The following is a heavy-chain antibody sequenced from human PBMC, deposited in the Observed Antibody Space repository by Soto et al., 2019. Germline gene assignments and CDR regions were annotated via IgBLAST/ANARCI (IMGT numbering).Heavy chain of an antibody. CDR3: AHIVLRTVFGLVTTTAIYFDF. CDR2: IYWDDDK. Sequence: QITLNESGPTVVRPTETLTLTCRFSGFSLTTSGVGVGWIRQSPGKAPEWLALIYWDDDKRYSASLKSMLTITKDTSKNQVVLTVSDLDPTDTATYYCAHIVLRTVFGLVTTTAIYFDFWGQGTPVAVSS. J-gene: IGHJ4*02. V-gene: IGHV2-5*02. D-gene: IGHD3-3*01. CDR1: GFSLTTSGVG.